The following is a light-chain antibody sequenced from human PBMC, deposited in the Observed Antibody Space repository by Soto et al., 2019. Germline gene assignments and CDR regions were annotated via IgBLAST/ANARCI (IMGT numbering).Light chain of an antibody. Sequence: DVVMTQSPLSLPVTLGQPASISCRSSQSLVDSDGNTYLNWFQQRPGQSPRRLIYKVSNRDSGVPDRFSGSGSGTDFTLKISRVEAEDGGVYYCMQGTHWPLTFGGGTKVEIK. V-gene: IGKV2-30*01. CDR1: QSLVDSDGNTY. CDR3: MQGTHWPLT. J-gene: IGKJ4*01. CDR2: KVS.